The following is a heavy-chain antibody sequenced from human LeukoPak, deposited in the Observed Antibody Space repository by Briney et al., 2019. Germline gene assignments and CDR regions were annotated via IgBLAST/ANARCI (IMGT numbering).Heavy chain of an antibody. D-gene: IGHD3-22*01. V-gene: IGHV3-23*01. CDR2: ITSSGDNT. CDR1: GFTFSSYA. CDR3: VRGSSGNYDT. Sequence: GASLRLSCAASGFTFSSYAMCWVRQAPGKGLQWVSSITSSGDNTYYADSVKGRFTISRDNTKNTLHLQVNSLRAEDTAVYYCVRGSSGNYDTRGQGTLVTVSS. J-gene: IGHJ5*02.